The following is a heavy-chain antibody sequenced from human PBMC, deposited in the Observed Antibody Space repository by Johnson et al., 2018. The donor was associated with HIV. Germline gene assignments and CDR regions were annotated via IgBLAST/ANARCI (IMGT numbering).Heavy chain of an antibody. Sequence: VQLVESGGGLVKPGRSLRLSCAASGFTFDDYAMHWVRQAPGKGLEWVSGINWNGGNTGYVDSVKGRFTISRDNAKNSLYLQMNSLRAEDTALYYCARGRIAARPHAFDIWGQGTMVTVSS. CDR1: GFTFDDYA. CDR2: INWNGGNT. CDR3: ARGRIAARPHAFDI. J-gene: IGHJ3*02. V-gene: IGHV3-20*04. D-gene: IGHD6-6*01.